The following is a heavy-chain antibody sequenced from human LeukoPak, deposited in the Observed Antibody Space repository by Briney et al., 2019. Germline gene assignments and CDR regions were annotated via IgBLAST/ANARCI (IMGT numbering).Heavy chain of an antibody. D-gene: IGHD3-22*01. V-gene: IGHV4-39*01. CDR2: IYYSGST. CDR3: ARGPYSYDSSGAFDI. CDR1: GRSISSSSWY. J-gene: IGHJ3*02. Sequence: SETLSRTCTVSGRSISSSSWYWGWIRQPPGKGLEWIGSIYYSGSTYYKPSLKSRVTISVDTSKNQFSLKLSSVTAADTAVYFCARGPYSYDSSGAFDIWGQGTMVTVSS.